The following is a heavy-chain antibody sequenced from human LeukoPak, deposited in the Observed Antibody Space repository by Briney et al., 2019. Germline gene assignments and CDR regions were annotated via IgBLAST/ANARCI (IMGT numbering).Heavy chain of an antibody. D-gene: IGHD1-26*01. CDR1: GFSPSDYY. Sequence: PGGSLRLSCAASGFSPSDYYMSWIRQAPGKGLEWLSYITNGGSTTYYVDSVKGRFTISRDNAKNSLYLQMNSLRAEDTAVYYCARDRGIVEATVGYYFDYWGQGTLVTVSS. V-gene: IGHV3-11*01. CDR3: ARDRGIVEATVGYYFDY. CDR2: ITNGGSTT. J-gene: IGHJ4*02.